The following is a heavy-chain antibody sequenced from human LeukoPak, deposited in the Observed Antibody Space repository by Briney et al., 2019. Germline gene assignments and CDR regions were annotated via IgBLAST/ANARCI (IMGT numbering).Heavy chain of an antibody. J-gene: IGHJ2*01. CDR1: GFSVSTKY. D-gene: IGHD3-10*01. Sequence: GVSLTLSCAASGFSVSTKYMNWVRQAPGKGLQWVSIIYSGADTYYANSVKGRFTISRDTSKNTLFLHRNNLRVEDTAVYFCARVGDHYHWYLDLWGRGTLVSVSS. CDR3: ARVGDHYHWYLDL. V-gene: IGHV3-53*01. CDR2: IYSGADT.